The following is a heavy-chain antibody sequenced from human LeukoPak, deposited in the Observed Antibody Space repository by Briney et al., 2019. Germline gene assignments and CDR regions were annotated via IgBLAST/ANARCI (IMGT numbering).Heavy chain of an antibody. J-gene: IGHJ4*02. CDR3: ARVQGSSGPGIFEY. CDR1: GFTFSNAW. V-gene: IGHV3-7*01. CDR2: IKQDGSEK. D-gene: IGHD6-19*01. Sequence: GGSLRLSCAASGFTFSNAWMSWVRQAPGKGLEWVANIKQDGSEKFYVDSVKGRFTISRDNAKKSLYLQMNSLRVEDTAVYYCARVQGSSGPGIFEYWGQGTLVTVSS.